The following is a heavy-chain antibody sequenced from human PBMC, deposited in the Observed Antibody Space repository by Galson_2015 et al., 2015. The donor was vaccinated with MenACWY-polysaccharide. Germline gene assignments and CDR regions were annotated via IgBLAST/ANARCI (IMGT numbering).Heavy chain of an antibody. CDR1: GFTFSNYA. Sequence: ALRLGGAASGFTFSNYAMAWGRQAPGNGVEWVSAISDSGGRAQHAGSVKGRFTISRDKSKNTLDLQMNSLRAEDTAVYYCARDSDDNRPPDCYDIWGQGTMVTVSS. D-gene: IGHD3-22*01. V-gene: IGHV3-23*01. CDR3: ARDSDDNRPPDCYDI. J-gene: IGHJ3*02. CDR2: ISDSGGRA.